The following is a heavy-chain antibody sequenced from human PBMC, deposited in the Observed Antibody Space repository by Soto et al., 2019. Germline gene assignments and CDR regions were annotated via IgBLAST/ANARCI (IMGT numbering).Heavy chain of an antibody. V-gene: IGHV3-33*01. D-gene: IGHD3-10*01. J-gene: IGHJ6*02. CDR1: GFTFSSYG. CDR2: IWYDGSNK. CDR3: ARDTARAMVRIYYGMDV. Sequence: QVQLVESGGGVVQPGRSLRLSCAASGFTFSSYGMHCVRQAPGKGLEWVAVIWYDGSNKYYADSVKGRFTISRDNSKNTLYLQMNRLRAEDTAVYYCARDTARAMVRIYYGMDVWGQGTTVTVSS.